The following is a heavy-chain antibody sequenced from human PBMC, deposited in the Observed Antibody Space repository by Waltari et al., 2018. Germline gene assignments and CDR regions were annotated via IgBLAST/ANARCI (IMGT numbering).Heavy chain of an antibody. CDR3: ASQSTTLFDY. Sequence: QVQLVDSGGGVVQPGRSLRLSCAASGFTFSRFGMHWVRQAPGKGREWVAVIWHDGSNEYYVDSVKGRFTISRDNSKNTLYLQMNSLRAEDSAVYYCASQSTTLFDYWGQGTLVTVSS. CDR2: IWHDGSNE. J-gene: IGHJ4*02. V-gene: IGHV3-33*01. CDR1: GFTFSRFG. D-gene: IGHD2-15*01.